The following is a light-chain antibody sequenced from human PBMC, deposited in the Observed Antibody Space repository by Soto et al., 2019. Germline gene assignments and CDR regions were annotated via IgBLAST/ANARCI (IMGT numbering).Light chain of an antibody. CDR2: DVS. J-gene: IGLJ1*01. CDR3: SSYTSSSTYV. V-gene: IGLV2-14*01. Sequence: QSVLTQPASVSGSPGQSITISCTGTCSDVGGYNYVSWYQQHPGKAPKLMIYDVSNRPSGVSNRFSGSKSGNTASLTISGLQAEDEADYYCSSYTSSSTYVFGTGTKVTVL. CDR1: CSDVGGYNY.